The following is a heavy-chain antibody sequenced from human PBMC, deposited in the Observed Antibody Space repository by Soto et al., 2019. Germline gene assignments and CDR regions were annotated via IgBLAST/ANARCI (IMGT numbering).Heavy chain of an antibody. CDR2: INHSGST. V-gene: IGHV4-34*01. CDR1: GGSFSVYY. CDR3: ASSPNDYYDSSGYPDY. D-gene: IGHD3-22*01. J-gene: IGHJ4*02. Sequence: SETLSLTCAVYGGSFSVYYWSWIRQPPGKGLEWIGEINHSGSTNYNPSLKSRVTISVDTSKNQFSLKLSSVTAADTAVYYCASSPNDYYDSSGYPDYWGQGTLVTVSS.